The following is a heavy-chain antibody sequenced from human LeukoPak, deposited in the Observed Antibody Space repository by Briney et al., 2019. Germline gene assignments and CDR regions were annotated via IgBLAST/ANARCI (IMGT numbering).Heavy chain of an antibody. J-gene: IGHJ3*01. D-gene: IGHD3-10*01. CDR2: ASFHGSNT. CDR3: ARVRSSGPPLD. Sequence: PGGSLRLSCAASGFIFSDSTMHSVRQAPGKGLEWVAAASFHGSNTYYADSMKGRFTISRDNSKNTLYLQMNSLRAEDTAVYYCARVRSSGPPLDWGQGTMVTVSS. CDR1: GFIFSDST. V-gene: IGHV3-30*04.